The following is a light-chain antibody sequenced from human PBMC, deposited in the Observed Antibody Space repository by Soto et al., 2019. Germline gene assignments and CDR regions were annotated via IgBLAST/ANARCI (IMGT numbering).Light chain of an antibody. V-gene: IGKV3-20*01. CDR3: QPYGVSPT. CDR1: QTISNTF. CDR2: GAS. J-gene: IGKJ4*01. Sequence: DIVLTQSPGTLSLSPGERATLSCRASQTISNTFLAWYQQRPGQAPRLLIYGASCKAAGTPDRSSGSGSATYFTLIISRQEPEDVAVYYCQPYGVSPTFGGGTKVEIK.